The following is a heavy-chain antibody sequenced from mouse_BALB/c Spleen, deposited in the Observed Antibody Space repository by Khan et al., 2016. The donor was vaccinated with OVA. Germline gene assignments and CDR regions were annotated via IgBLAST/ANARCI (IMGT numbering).Heavy chain of an antibody. CDR2: IYPGSDGT. J-gene: IGHJ3*01. D-gene: IGHD4-1*01. Sequence: QVQLQQSGPELVKPGASVKMSCKASGYTFTDYVMNWVKQRTGQGLEWIGQIYPGSDGTYYNEKFKGKATLIADRSSSTAYMQLSSLTSEDSAVYFWARAGWDVFAYWGQGTLVTVSA. CDR3: ARAGWDVFAY. V-gene: IGHV1-77*01. CDR1: GYTFTDYV.